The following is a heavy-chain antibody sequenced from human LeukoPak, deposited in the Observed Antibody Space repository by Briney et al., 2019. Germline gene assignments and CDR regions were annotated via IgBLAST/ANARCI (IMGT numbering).Heavy chain of an antibody. CDR1: GGTFSSYT. V-gene: IGHV1-69*02. CDR2: IIPILGIA. CDR3: ARARIAAADVFYYYYYMDV. J-gene: IGHJ6*03. D-gene: IGHD6-13*01. Sequence: SVKVSCKASGGTFSSYTISWVRQAPGQGLEWMGRIIPILGIANYAQKFQGRVTITADKSTSTAYMELSSLRSEDTAVYYCARARIAAADVFYYYYYMDVWGEGTTVTVSS.